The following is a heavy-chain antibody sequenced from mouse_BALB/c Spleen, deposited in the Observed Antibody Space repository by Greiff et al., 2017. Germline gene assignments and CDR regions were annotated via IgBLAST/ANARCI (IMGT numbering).Heavy chain of an antibody. CDR1: GYTFTSYY. D-gene: IGHD3-1*01. Sequence: QVQLQQSGAELVKPGASVKLSCKASGYTFTSYYMYWVKQRPGQGLEWIGEINPSNGGTNFNEKFKSKATLTVDKSSSTAYMQLSSLTSEDSAVYYCTRELGLGAMDYWGQGTSVTVSS. CDR3: TRELGLGAMDY. V-gene: IGHV1S81*02. J-gene: IGHJ4*01. CDR2: INPSNGGT.